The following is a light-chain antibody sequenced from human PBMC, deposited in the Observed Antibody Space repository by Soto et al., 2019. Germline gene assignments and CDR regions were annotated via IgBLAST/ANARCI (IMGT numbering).Light chain of an antibody. Sequence: QSVLTQPPSVSAAPGQKVTISCSGSSSNIGNNDVSWYQQLPGTAPKLLIYDNNKRPSGIPDRFSGSKSGTSATLGITGLQTGDEADYYCGTWDSSLSAAVFGGRTKLTVL. CDR2: DNN. CDR3: GTWDSSLSAAV. V-gene: IGLV1-51*01. J-gene: IGLJ2*01. CDR1: SSNIGNND.